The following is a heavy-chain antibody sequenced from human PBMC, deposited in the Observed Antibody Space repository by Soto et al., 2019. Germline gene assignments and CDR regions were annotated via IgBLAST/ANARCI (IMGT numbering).Heavy chain of an antibody. D-gene: IGHD5-12*01. Sequence: GGSLRLSCAASGFTFSSYDMHWVRQATGKGLEWVSTIGTAGDTYYPGSVKGRFTISRENAKNSLYLHLNNLRAEDTALYYCARGFRSGYYYFDYWGQGTLVTVSS. CDR3: ARGFRSGYYYFDY. CDR2: IGTAGDT. J-gene: IGHJ4*02. CDR1: GFTFSSYD. V-gene: IGHV3-13*01.